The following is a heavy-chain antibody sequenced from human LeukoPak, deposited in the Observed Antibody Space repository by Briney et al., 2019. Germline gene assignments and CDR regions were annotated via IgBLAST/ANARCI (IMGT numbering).Heavy chain of an antibody. Sequence: ASVRVSCKASGYTFTSYALNWVRQAPGQGLEWMGWINPNTGNPTYAQGFTGRFVFSLDTSVSTAYLQISSLKAEDTAVYYCARGHVSRRYYDSTDYLDWFDPWGQGTLVTVSS. J-gene: IGHJ5*02. V-gene: IGHV7-4-1*02. CDR2: INPNTGNP. CDR3: ARGHVSRRYYDSTDYLDWFDP. CDR1: GYTFTSYA. D-gene: IGHD3-22*01.